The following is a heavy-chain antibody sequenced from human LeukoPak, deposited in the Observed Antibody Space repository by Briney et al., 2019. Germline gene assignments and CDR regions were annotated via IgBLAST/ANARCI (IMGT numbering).Heavy chain of an antibody. CDR3: TTYGRKAAAGIWGGGDY. CDR2: IRSKAYGGTT. V-gene: IGHV3-49*03. Sequence: GGSLRLSCTASGFTFGDYVVSWFRQAPGKGLEWVGFIRSKAYGGTTDYAAPVKGRFTISRDDSKNTLYLQMNSLKTEDTAVYYSTTYGRKAAAGIWGGGDYWGQGTLVTVSS. D-gene: IGHD6-13*01. CDR1: GFTFGDYV. J-gene: IGHJ4*02.